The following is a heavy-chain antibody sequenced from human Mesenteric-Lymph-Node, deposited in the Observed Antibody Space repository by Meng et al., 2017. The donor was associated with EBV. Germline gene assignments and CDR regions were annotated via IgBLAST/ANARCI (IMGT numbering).Heavy chain of an antibody. V-gene: IGHV4-4*02. CDR2: IYHNGKT. D-gene: IGHD3-22*01. CDR3: ARADSSGPWHFDY. CDR1: SGTISSSNW. Sequence: VQLKDSGPELWKPSGTLSLTCAVSSGTISSSNWWSWVRQPPGKGLEWIGEIYHNGKTNYNPSLKSRVTISVDKSKNQFSLKLNSVTAADTAVYYCARADSSGPWHFDYWGQGTLVTVSS. J-gene: IGHJ4*02.